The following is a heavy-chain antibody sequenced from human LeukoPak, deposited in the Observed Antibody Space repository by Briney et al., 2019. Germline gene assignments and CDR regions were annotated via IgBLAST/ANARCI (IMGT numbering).Heavy chain of an antibody. V-gene: IGHV1-69*06. CDR3: AFSSYYLQGNYYYMDV. D-gene: IGHD1-26*01. Sequence: GASVKVSCKASGGTLSSYAISWVRQAPGQGLEWMGGIIPIFGTANYAQKFQGRVTITADKSTSTAYMELRSLRSDDTAVYYCAFSSYYLQGNYYYMDVWGKGTTVTVSS. CDR1: GGTLSSYA. J-gene: IGHJ6*03. CDR2: IIPIFGTA.